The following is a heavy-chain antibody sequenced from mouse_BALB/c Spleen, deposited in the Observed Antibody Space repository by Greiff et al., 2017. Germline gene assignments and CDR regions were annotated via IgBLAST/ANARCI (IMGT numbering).Heavy chain of an antibody. Sequence: QVQLQQSGPGLVAPSQSLSITCTASGFSLTGYGVNWVRQPPGKGLEWLGMIWGDGSTDYNSALKSRLSISKDNSKSQVFLKMNRLRTDDTARDYCARVGSTMITRGWDFDVWGAGTTVTVSS. CDR3: ARVGSTMITRGWDFDV. CDR2: IWGDGST. CDR1: GFSLTGYG. J-gene: IGHJ1*01. V-gene: IGHV2-6-7*01. D-gene: IGHD2-4*01.